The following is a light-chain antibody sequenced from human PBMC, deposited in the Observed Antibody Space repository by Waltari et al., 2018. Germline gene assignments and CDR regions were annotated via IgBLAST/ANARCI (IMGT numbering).Light chain of an antibody. Sequence: EIVLTQSQGTLSLSPGEGATLSCRASHSVSMTLPWYQQTPGQAPRRLIYGASNRATGIPDRFSGSGSGTDFSLTISRLEPEDFAVYYCQHYVRLPVTFGQGTKVEIK. CDR1: HSVSMT. V-gene: IGKV3-20*01. CDR2: GAS. CDR3: QHYVRLPVT. J-gene: IGKJ1*01.